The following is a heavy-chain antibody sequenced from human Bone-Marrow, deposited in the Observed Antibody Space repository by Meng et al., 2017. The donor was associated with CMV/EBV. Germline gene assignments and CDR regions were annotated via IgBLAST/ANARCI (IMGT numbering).Heavy chain of an antibody. D-gene: IGHD2-21*01. CDR3: ARSRRVVVIASYPDY. CDR2: IYYSGST. CDR1: GGSFSGYY. V-gene: IGHV4-34*01. J-gene: IGHJ4*02. Sequence: SETLSLTCAVYGGSFSGYYWSWIRQPPGKGLEWIGSIYYSGSTYYNPSLKSRVTISVDTSKNQFSLRLRSVPAADTAVYYCARSRRVVVIASYPDYWGQGKLVTVSS.